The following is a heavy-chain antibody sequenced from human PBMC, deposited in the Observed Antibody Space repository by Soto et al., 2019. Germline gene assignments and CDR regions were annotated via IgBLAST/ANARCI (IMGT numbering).Heavy chain of an antibody. J-gene: IGHJ4*02. CDR3: ASSHYGYTFYDY. V-gene: IGHV4-30-4*01. CDR2: IYYSGST. D-gene: IGHD5-18*01. Sequence: QVQLQESGPGLVKPSQTLSLTCTVSGGSISSGDYYWSWIRQPPGKGLEWIGYIYYSGSTYYNPSLKSRLXXXVXTSKTQFSLKLSSVTAADTAVYYCASSHYGYTFYDYWGQGTLVTVSS. CDR1: GGSISSGDYY.